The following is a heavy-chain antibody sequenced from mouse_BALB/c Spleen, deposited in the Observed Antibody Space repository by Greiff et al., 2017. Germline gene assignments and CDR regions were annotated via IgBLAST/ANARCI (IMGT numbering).Heavy chain of an antibody. Sequence: VQLQQSGAELVRPGVSVKISCKGSGYTFTDYAMHWVKQSHAKSLEWIGVISTYYGDASYNQKFKGKATMTVDKSSSTAYMELARLTSEDSAIYYCARSDYDYDAAYWGQGTLVTVSA. J-gene: IGHJ3*01. V-gene: IGHV1S137*01. D-gene: IGHD2-4*01. CDR3: ARSDYDYDAAY. CDR2: ISTYYGDA. CDR1: GYTFTDYA.